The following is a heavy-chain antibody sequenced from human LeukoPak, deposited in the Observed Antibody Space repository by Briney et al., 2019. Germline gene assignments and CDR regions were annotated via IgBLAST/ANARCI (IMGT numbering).Heavy chain of an antibody. CDR2: FYYTGST. CDR1: GGSISSSGYY. V-gene: IGHV4-39*01. Sequence: SETLSLTCTVSGGSISSSGYYWDWIRQPPGKGLEWIGNFYYTGSTYCNPSLKSRITISVDTSKNQFSLKLRSVTAADTAVYYCARHSRSGYGDYESAFDIWGQGTMVTVSS. J-gene: IGHJ3*02. D-gene: IGHD5-12*01. CDR3: ARHSRSGYGDYESAFDI.